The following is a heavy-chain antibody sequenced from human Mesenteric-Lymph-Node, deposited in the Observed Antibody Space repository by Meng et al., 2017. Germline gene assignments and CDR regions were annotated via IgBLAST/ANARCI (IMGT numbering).Heavy chain of an antibody. CDR3: ARDSSDILTGYQDY. Sequence: GESLKISCEASGFAFNSYTMNWVRQAPGKGLEWISSIDTDSDYIYYADSVKGRFTIARDNAKNSLYLQMNTLRAEDTAVYYCARDSSDILTGYQDYWGQGTLVTVSS. V-gene: IGHV3-21*01. CDR1: GFAFNSYT. D-gene: IGHD3-9*01. J-gene: IGHJ4*02. CDR2: IDTDSDYI.